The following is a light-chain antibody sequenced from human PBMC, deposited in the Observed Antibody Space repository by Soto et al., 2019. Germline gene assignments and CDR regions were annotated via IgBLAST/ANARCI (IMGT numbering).Light chain of an antibody. CDR3: QTWGTGIHVV. CDR2: LDSDGSH. Sequence: QSVLTQSPSASASLGASVKLTCTLSSGHSSYAIAWHQQQPEKGPRYLMKLDSDGSHTKGDAIPDRFSGSSSGAERYLTSSGLQSEDEADYYCQTWGTGIHVVFGGGTKVTVL. J-gene: IGLJ2*01. CDR1: SGHSSYA. V-gene: IGLV4-69*01.